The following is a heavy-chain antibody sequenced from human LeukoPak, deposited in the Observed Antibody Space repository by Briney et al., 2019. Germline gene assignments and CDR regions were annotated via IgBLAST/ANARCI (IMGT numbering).Heavy chain of an antibody. V-gene: IGHV3-9*01. J-gene: IGHJ4*02. Sequence: PGGSLRLSCAASGFTFDDYAMHWVRQAPGKGLEWVSGISWNSGSIGYADSVKGRFTISRDNAKNSLYLQMNSLRAEDTALYYCAKGRSSWYNTGLDYWGQGTLVTVSS. D-gene: IGHD6-13*01. CDR1: GFTFDDYA. CDR3: AKGRSSWYNTGLDY. CDR2: ISWNSGSI.